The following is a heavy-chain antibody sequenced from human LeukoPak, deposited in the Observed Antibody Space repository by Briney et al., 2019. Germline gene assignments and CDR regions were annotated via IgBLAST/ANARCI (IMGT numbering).Heavy chain of an antibody. Sequence: GGSLRLSCAASRFTFSSYAMSWVRQAPGKGLEWVSGISGSGGSTYYADSVKGRFTISRDNSKNTLYLQMNSLRAEDTAVYYCAKEPTVTLVRYFDHWGQGTLVTVSS. V-gene: IGHV3-23*01. CDR2: ISGSGGST. D-gene: IGHD4-17*01. CDR1: RFTFSSYA. J-gene: IGHJ4*02. CDR3: AKEPTVTLVRYFDH.